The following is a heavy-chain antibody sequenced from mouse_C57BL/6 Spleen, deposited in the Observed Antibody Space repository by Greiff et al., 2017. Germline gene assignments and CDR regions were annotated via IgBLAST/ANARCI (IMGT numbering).Heavy chain of an antibody. CDR3: ERSGYYSNPDAY. D-gene: IGHD2-5*01. CDR2: INPSNGDT. CDR1: GYTFTSYW. V-gene: IGHV1-53*01. J-gene: IGHJ3*01. Sequence: QVQLQQPGTELVKPGASVKLSCKASGYTFTSYWMHWVKQRPGQGLEWIGNINPSNGDTNYNEKFKGKATLTVDKSSSTAYMQLSSLTSEDSAVYYCERSGYYSNPDAYWGQGTMVTVSA.